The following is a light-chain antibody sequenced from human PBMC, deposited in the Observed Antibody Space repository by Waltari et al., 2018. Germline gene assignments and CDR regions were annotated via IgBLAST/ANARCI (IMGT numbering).Light chain of an antibody. V-gene: IGLV2-14*03. Sequence: WNQQHAGKAPKLIIYDVIKRPSGVSNRFSAIKSGTTAYLTISGLQAEDEADYFCSSYASGGSWVFGGGTKVTVL. CDR2: DVI. CDR3: SSYASGGSWV. J-gene: IGLJ3*02.